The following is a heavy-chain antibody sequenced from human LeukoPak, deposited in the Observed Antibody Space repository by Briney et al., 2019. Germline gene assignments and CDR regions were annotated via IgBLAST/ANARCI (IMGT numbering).Heavy chain of an antibody. Sequence: SETLSLTCNVSGGSISSRSHYWGWLRQPPGKGLEWIGSMYYSGATHYNPPLKSRVTISIDTSKNQFSLELSSVTAADTAVYYCARREAITFGGVIGTFDPWGQGTLVTVSS. CDR1: GGSISSRSHY. V-gene: IGHV4-39*01. CDR2: MYYSGAT. CDR3: ARREAITFGGVIGTFDP. D-gene: IGHD3-16*02. J-gene: IGHJ5*02.